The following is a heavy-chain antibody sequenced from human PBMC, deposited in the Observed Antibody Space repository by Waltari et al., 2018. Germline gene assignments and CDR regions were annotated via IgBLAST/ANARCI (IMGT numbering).Heavy chain of an antibody. J-gene: IGHJ6*02. CDR3: ASGQLLRYYYGMDV. Sequence: QVQLVHSGAEVKKPGSSVKVSCKASGGTFSSYTISWVRQAPGQGLEWMGRIIPILGIANYAQKFQGRVTITADKSTSTAYMELSSLRSEDTAVYYCASGQLLRYYYGMDVWGQGTTVTVSS. CDR2: IIPILGIA. D-gene: IGHD2-2*01. CDR1: GGTFSSYT. V-gene: IGHV1-69*02.